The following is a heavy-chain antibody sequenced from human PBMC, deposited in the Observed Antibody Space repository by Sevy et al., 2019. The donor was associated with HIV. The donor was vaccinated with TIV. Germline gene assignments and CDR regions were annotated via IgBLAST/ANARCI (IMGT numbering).Heavy chain of an antibody. Sequence: QQLGSVRVSCAVSGFSFSHYAFHWVRQAPGKGLEWVSLISYDGTYKYYADSVKGRFTISRDNSKNTLYLQMNSLRGNDTAVYYCARVAVSYCTNDCYHRFDYWGPGALVTVSS. J-gene: IGHJ4*02. V-gene: IGHV3-30-3*01. D-gene: IGHD2-8*01. CDR1: GFSFSHYA. CDR3: ARVAVSYCTNDCYHRFDY. CDR2: ISYDGTYK.